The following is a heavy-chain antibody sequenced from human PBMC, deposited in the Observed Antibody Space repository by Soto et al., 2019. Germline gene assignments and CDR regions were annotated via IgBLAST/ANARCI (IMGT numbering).Heavy chain of an antibody. Sequence: QVQLQESGPGLVKPSETLSLTCTVSGASISSYYWSWIRQTPGKGLEWIGYISYIGSSNYNPSLKSRVTISLDKSTNQFSLKLSSVTAADTAVYYCAREGGRITSTYNCFDPWCQGILVTVSS. V-gene: IGHV4-59*01. D-gene: IGHD1-20*01. CDR2: ISYIGSS. CDR3: AREGGRITSTYNCFDP. CDR1: GASISSYY. J-gene: IGHJ5*02.